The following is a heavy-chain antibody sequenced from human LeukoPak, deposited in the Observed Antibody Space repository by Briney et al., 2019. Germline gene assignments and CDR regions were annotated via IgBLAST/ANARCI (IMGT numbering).Heavy chain of an antibody. CDR2: TYYSGST. CDR3: ARRFGVNYFDY. CDR1: GGSISSSSYY. J-gene: IGHJ4*02. Sequence: SETLSLTCAVSGGSISSSSYYWGWIRQPPGKGLEWIGSTYYSGSTYYNPSLKSRVTISVDTSKNQFSLKLSSVTAADTAVYYCARRFGVNYFDYWGQGTLVTVSS. D-gene: IGHD3-10*01. V-gene: IGHV4-39*01.